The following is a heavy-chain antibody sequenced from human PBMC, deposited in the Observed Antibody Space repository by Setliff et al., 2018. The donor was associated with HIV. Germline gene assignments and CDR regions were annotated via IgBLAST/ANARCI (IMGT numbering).Heavy chain of an antibody. CDR3: AEDLHPGYFDD. CDR2: INHSGST. CDR1: GGSFSGYY. Sequence: PSETLSLTCAVYGGSFSGYYWSWIRQSPEKRLEWIGEINHSGSTNYNPSLKSRVIMAVDTSKNQFSLKLSSVTAADTAVYYCAEDLHPGYFDDWGQGTRGTVSS. V-gene: IGHV4-34*01. J-gene: IGHJ4*02.